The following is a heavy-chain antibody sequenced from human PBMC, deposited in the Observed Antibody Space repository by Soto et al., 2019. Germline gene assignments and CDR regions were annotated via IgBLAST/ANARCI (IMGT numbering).Heavy chain of an antibody. J-gene: IGHJ4*02. D-gene: IGHD5-12*01. CDR3: AREGSYSAYNFAHGIQLWSFDF. CDR2: IFSSGST. Sequence: PSETLSLTCTVSGGSINTFYWSWVRQPAGKGLEWIGRIFSSGSTSFNPSLESRVAMSVDTSKNHFSLNLSSVTAADMVVYYCAREGSYSAYNFAHGIQLWSFDFWRQGALVTVSS. CDR1: GGSINTFY. V-gene: IGHV4-4*07.